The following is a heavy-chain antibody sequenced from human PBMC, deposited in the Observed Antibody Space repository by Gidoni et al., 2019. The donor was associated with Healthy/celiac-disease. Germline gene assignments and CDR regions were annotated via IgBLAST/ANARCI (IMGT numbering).Heavy chain of an antibody. Sequence: EVQPLASGGGLVQPGASLRLSCAASGFTFSSYAMSSARQAPGKGLEWVSAISGSGGRTYYADSVKGRFTISRDNSKNTLYLQMNSLRDEDTAVYYCAKDEAVGDAFDIWGQGTMVTVSS. CDR1: GFTFSSYA. CDR2: ISGSGGRT. CDR3: AKDEAVGDAFDI. J-gene: IGHJ3*02. V-gene: IGHV3-23*01. D-gene: IGHD6-19*01.